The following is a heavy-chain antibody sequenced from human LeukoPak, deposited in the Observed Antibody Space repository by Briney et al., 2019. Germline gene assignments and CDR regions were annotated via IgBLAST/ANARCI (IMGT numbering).Heavy chain of an antibody. CDR1: GGSISSYY. CDR3: AREVNLRFLEWLIDY. J-gene: IGHJ4*02. V-gene: IGHV4-4*07. CDR2: IYTSGST. D-gene: IGHD3-3*01. Sequence: SETLSLTCTASGGSISSYYWSWIRQPAGKGLEWIGRIYTSGSTNYNPSLKSRVTMSVDTSKNQFSLKLSSVTAADTAVYYCAREVNLRFLEWLIDYWGQGTLVTVSS.